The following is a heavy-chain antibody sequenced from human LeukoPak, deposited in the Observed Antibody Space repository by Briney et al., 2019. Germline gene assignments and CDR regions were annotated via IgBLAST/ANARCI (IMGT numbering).Heavy chain of an antibody. CDR3: AREVMVRGVTGWFDP. CDR1: GGSFSGYY. Sequence: NPSETLSLTCAVYGGSFSGYYWSWIRQPPGKGLEWIGEINHSGSTNYNPSLKSRVTISVDTSKNQFSLKLSSVTAADTAVYYCAREVMVRGVTGWFDPWGQGTLVTVSS. J-gene: IGHJ5*02. CDR2: INHSGST. D-gene: IGHD3-10*01. V-gene: IGHV4-34*01.